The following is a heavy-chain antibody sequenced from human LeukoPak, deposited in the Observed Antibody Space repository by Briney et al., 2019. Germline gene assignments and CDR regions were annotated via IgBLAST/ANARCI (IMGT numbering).Heavy chain of an antibody. CDR1: GFTFSNYW. J-gene: IGHJ4*02. Sequence: PGGSLRLSCAASGFTFSNYWMSWVRQAPGKGLEWVANIKQDGSEKYYVDSVKGRFTISRDNAKNSLYLQMNSLRAEDTAVYYCARDPTIFSVVIVPVYWGQGTLFNVSS. V-gene: IGHV3-7*01. D-gene: IGHD3-3*01. CDR2: IKQDGSEK. CDR3: ARDPTIFSVVIVPVY.